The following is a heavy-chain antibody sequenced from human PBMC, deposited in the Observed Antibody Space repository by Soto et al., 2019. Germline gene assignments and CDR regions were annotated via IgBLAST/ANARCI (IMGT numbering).Heavy chain of an antibody. Sequence: QVQLVQSGAEVKKPGSSVKVSCKAPGGTFSSYAISWVRQAPGQGLEWMGGIIPIFGTANYAQKFQGRVTITADESTSTAYMELSSLRSEDTAVYYCARGPNDILTGYYRDWYFDLWGRGTLVTVSS. D-gene: IGHD3-9*01. CDR2: IIPIFGTA. CDR3: ARGPNDILTGYYRDWYFDL. CDR1: GGTFSSYA. V-gene: IGHV1-69*01. J-gene: IGHJ2*01.